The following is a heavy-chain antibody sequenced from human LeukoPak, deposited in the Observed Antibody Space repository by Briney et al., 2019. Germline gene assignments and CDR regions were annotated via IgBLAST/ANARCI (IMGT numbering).Heavy chain of an antibody. D-gene: IGHD2-2*01. V-gene: IGHV4-34*01. J-gene: IGHJ4*02. CDR2: INHSGST. CDR3: ARGTVVPAAIVDY. CDR1: GGSFSGYY. Sequence: SVTLSLTCAVYGGSFSGYYWSWIRQPPGKGLEWIGEINHSGSTNYNPSLKSRVTISVDTSKNQFSLKLSSVTAADTAVYYCARGTVVPAAIVDYWGQGTLATVSS.